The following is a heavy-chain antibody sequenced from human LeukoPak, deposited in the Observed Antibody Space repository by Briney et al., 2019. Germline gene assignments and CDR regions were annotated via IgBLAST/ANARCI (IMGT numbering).Heavy chain of an antibody. V-gene: IGHV4-30-4*01. CDR1: GVSISSGDYY. Sequence: SETLSLTCTVSGVSISSGDYYWSWIRQPPGKGLEWIGYIYYSGSTHYNPSLKSRGTISVDTSKNQLSLKLSSVTAADTAVYYCARPYYYDSRIDPWGQGTLVTVSS. CDR2: IYYSGST. J-gene: IGHJ5*02. CDR3: ARPYYYDSRIDP. D-gene: IGHD3-22*01.